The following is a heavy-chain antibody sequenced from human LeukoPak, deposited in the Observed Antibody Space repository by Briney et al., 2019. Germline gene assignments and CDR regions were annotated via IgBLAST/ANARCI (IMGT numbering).Heavy chain of an antibody. J-gene: IGHJ4*02. Sequence: ASVKVSCKASGYSFTSHYMHLVRQAPGQGLEWMGLINPSGSSTLYAQKFQGRVTMPRDISTTTDYMELSRLRSDDTAVYYCARDSGERGSGSYLIAYWGRGTLVTVSS. CDR3: ARDSGERGSGSYLIAY. V-gene: IGHV1-46*01. D-gene: IGHD3-10*01. CDR1: GYSFTSHY. CDR2: INPSGSST.